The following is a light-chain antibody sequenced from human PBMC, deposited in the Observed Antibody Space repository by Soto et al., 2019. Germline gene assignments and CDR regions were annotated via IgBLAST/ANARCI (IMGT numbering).Light chain of an antibody. V-gene: IGKV1-39*01. CDR1: PAILTY. CDR3: QQTFSPDVT. J-gene: IGKJ4*01. CDR2: DAS. Sequence: DIHLTPSPSSLSAAVGDRVTITCPASPAILTYLNWLQQKAGKAPEVLIYDASGLRSGVPSRFTGSGSATDFTLTITSLQREDAGTYFCQQTFSPDVTFGGGTKVDIK.